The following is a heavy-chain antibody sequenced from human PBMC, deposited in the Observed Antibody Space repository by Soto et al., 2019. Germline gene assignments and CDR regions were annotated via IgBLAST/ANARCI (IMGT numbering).Heavy chain of an antibody. V-gene: IGHV1-69*02. CDR1: GDTFNTYT. CDR3: AARYCSTATCFNPGAY. D-gene: IGHD2-2*01. J-gene: IGHJ4*02. Sequence: QVQLVQSGAEVKKPGSSVKVSCKVSGDTFNTYTISWVRQAPGQGLEWMGRIIPILAVKTYSRKFQGRLSITADESTRTAYMEVSSLRSEDTAIYYCAARYCSTATCFNPGAYWGQGTLVAVSS. CDR2: IIPILAVK.